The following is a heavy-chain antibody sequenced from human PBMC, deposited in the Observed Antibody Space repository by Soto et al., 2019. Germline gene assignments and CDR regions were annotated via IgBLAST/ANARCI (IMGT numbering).Heavy chain of an antibody. Sequence: PSATLSLTCAISGAPITCGDYSWNWIRQPPGKGLEWIGYIFHGGSTYYNPSLRSRVTISVDRSRTQFSLKMSSVTAADTAVYYCARGRVVVPAAVMFNCLDPWGQGALVTVSS. J-gene: IGHJ5*02. V-gene: IGHV4-30-2*01. CDR3: ARGRVVVPAAVMFNCLDP. CDR1: GAPITCGDYS. CDR2: IFHGGST. D-gene: IGHD2-2*01.